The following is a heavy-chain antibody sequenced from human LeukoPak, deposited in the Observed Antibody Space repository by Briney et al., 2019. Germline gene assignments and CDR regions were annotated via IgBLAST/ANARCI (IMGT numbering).Heavy chain of an antibody. CDR1: GFTFSSYA. CDR3: EKDGPYSSSWYPDY. CDR2: ISGSGGSI. V-gene: IGHV3-23*01. Sequence: GGSLRLSCAASGFTFSSYAISWVRQAPGKGLEWVSAISGSGGSIYYADSVKGRFTMSRDNSKNTLYLQMNSLRAEDTAVYYCEKDGPYSSSWYPDYWGQGTLVTVSS. J-gene: IGHJ4*02. D-gene: IGHD6-13*01.